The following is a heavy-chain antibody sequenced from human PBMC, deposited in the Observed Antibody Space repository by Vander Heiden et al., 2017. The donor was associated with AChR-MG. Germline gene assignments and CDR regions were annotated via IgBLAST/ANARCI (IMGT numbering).Heavy chain of an antibody. V-gene: IGHV3-23*01. J-gene: IGHJ5*02. D-gene: IGHD7-27*01. CDR3: AKEVKFSGAFDP. Sequence: EVQLLESGGTLVQPGGSLVLSCAACGFTFTTYAMSWVRQGPGKGLEWVSAISGSGYNTYYADSVKGRFTISRDNSKNTLYLQMNSLRAEDTALYYCAKEVKFSGAFDPWGQGTLVTVSS. CDR2: ISGSGYNT. CDR1: GFTFTTYA.